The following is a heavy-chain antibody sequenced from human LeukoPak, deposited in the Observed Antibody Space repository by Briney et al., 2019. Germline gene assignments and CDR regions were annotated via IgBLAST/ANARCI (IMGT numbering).Heavy chain of an antibody. CDR1: GFTFSSYS. CDR3: ARDAGGRVLWFGEVYDAFDI. Sequence: GGSLRLSCAASGFTFSSYSMNWVRQAPGKGREGVSYISSSSSTIYYADSVKGGFTISRDNAKNSLYLQMTSLRAEDTAVYYCARDAGGRVLWFGEVYDAFDIWGQGTMVTVSS. J-gene: IGHJ3*02. D-gene: IGHD3-10*01. CDR2: ISSSSSTI. V-gene: IGHV3-48*01.